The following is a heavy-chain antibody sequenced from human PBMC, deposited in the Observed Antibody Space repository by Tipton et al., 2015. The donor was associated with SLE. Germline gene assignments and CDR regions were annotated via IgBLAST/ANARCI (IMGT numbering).Heavy chain of an antibody. Sequence: TLSLTCTVSGGSISSGSYHWSWIRQPAGKGLEWIGHIYTSGSTNYNPSLKSRVTISVDTSKNQFSLKLSSVTAADTAVYYCARGAVLIQDNSWFDPWGQGTLVTVSS. V-gene: IGHV4-61*09. CDR1: GGSISSGSYH. CDR2: IYTSGST. J-gene: IGHJ5*02. D-gene: IGHD2-21*01. CDR3: ARGAVLIQDNSWFDP.